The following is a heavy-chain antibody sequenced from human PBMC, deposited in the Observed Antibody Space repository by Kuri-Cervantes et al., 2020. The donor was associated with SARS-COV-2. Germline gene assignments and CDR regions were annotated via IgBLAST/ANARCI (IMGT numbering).Heavy chain of an antibody. CDR2: ISSSSSTI. V-gene: IGHV3-48*01. CDR3: TTLIDY. J-gene: IGHJ4*02. CDR1: GLPFRSYS. Sequence: GGSLRLSCPASGLPFRSYSMNWVRQAPGKGLEWVSYISSSSSTIYYADSLRGRFTISRENSKNSLYLQMNSRRAEDTAVYYCTTLIDYWGQGALVTVSS.